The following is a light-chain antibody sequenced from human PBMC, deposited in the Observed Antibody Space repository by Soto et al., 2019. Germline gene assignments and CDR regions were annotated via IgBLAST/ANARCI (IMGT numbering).Light chain of an antibody. Sequence: QSVLTQPASVSGSPGQSITISCTGTGSDVGGYNYVSWYQQHPGKAPKLMIYDVSNRPSGVSNRFSGSKSGNTASLTISGLQAEDEADYYCSSYTSSSTLEGVFGGGTKLTVL. CDR1: GSDVGGYNY. J-gene: IGLJ2*01. CDR3: SSYTSSSTLEGV. CDR2: DVS. V-gene: IGLV2-14*01.